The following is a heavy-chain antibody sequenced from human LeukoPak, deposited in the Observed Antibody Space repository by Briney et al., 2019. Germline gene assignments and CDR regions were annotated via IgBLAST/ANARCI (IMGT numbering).Heavy chain of an antibody. J-gene: IGHJ4*02. CDR3: ARHWRRSYYYGLDRSSAQKQFDY. D-gene: IGHD3-10*01. Sequence: SETLSLTCAVYGESFNSYYWSWLRQPPGKGLEWIGEINHSGKTNYNPSLKSRVTTSVDTSKNQFSLKLSSVTAADTAVYYCARHWRRSYYYGLDRSSAQKQFDYWGQGTLVTVSS. CDR1: GESFNSYY. CDR2: INHSGKT. V-gene: IGHV4-34*01.